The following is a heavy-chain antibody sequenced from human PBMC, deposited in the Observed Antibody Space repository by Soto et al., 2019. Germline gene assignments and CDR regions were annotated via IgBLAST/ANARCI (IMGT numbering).Heavy chain of an antibody. CDR1: GGSISSYY. CDR3: ARTGNLWSGYSDQLDY. D-gene: IGHD3-3*01. V-gene: IGHV4-4*07. J-gene: IGHJ4*02. CDR2: IYTSGST. Sequence: SETLSLTCTVSGGSISSYYWSWIRQPAGKGLEWIGRIYTSGSTNYNPSLKSRVTMSVDTSKNQFSLKLSSVTAADTAVYYCARTGNLWSGYSDQLDYWGQGTLVTVS.